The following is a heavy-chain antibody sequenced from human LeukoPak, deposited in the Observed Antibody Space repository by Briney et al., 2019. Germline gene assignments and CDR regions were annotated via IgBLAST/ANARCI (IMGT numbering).Heavy chain of an antibody. J-gene: IGHJ4*02. CDR3: AKRFVGGDYGDQYIDY. D-gene: IGHD4-17*01. V-gene: IGHV3-23*01. CDR2: ISGSGGST. CDR1: GFTFSSCV. Sequence: GGPLRLSCAASGFTFSSCVMSWVRQAPGKGLEWVSGISGSGGSTDYADSVKGRFTISRDNSKNTLYLQLSSLRAEDTAVYYCAKRFVGGDYGDQYIDYWGQGTLVTVSS.